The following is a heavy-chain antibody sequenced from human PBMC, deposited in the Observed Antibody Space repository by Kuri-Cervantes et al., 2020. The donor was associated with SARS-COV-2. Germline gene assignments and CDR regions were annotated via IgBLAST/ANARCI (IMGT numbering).Heavy chain of an antibody. CDR3: ARTRGSYYTDASDL. V-gene: IGHV5-51*01. CDR1: GFRFTTYW. CDR2: IYPTDSDT. D-gene: IGHD1-26*01. J-gene: IGHJ3*01. Sequence: KVSCKGSGFRFTTYWIGWVRQMPGKGLEWMAIIYPTDSDTRYSPSFQGQVTISADKSISTAYPQWSSLKASDSAMYYCARTRGSYYTDASDLWGQGTMVTVSS.